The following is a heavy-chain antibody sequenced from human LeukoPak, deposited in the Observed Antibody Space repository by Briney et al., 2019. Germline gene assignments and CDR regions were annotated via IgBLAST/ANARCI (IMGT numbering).Heavy chain of an antibody. Sequence: GGSLRLSCAASGLTFSSYVMHWVRQAPGKGLEWVSAMSGSGGSTYYADSVEGRFTISRDNSKNTLYLQMNSLRAEDTAVYYCAKGDTTWELPHDYWGQGTLVTVSS. CDR3: AKGDTTWELPHDY. J-gene: IGHJ4*02. CDR1: GLTFSSYV. V-gene: IGHV3-23*01. D-gene: IGHD1-26*01. CDR2: MSGSGGST.